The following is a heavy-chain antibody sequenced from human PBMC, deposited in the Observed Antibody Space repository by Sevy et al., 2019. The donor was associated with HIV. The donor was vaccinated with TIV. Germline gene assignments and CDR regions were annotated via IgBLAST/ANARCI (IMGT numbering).Heavy chain of an antibody. CDR2: ISRTGNYV. CDR3: AKGNGGYPEYFDY. D-gene: IGHD5-12*01. CDR1: GFTFNSYT. J-gene: IGHJ4*02. Sequence: GGSLRLSCAASGFTFNSYTMNWVRQSPGKGLEWVSSISRTGNYVYYADSLKGRFTNSRDNANNSLFLQMNSLRAEDTAVYYCAKGNGGYPEYFDYWGQGTLVTVSS. V-gene: IGHV3-21*01.